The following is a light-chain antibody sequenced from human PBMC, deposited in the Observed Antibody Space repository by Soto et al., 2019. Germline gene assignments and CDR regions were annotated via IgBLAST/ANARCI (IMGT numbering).Light chain of an antibody. J-gene: IGLJ3*02. Sequence: QPVLTQPAPVSGSPGQSITISCTGTSSDVGSYNLVSWYQQHPGKAPKLMIYEVSKRPSGVSNRFSGSKSGNTASLTISGLQAEDEADYYCCSYAGSSTLVFGGGTKLTVL. CDR3: CSYAGSSTLV. CDR2: EVS. V-gene: IGLV2-23*02. CDR1: SSDVGSYNL.